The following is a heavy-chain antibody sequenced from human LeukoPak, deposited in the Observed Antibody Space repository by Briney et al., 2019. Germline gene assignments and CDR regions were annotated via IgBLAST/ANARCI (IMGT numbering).Heavy chain of an antibody. CDR1: GFTFSTYN. J-gene: IGHJ4*02. D-gene: IGHD4-17*01. Sequence: GGSLRLSCAASGFTFSTYNMDWVRQAPGKGLEWVSSISSTSFYIYYADSVKGRFTISRDNAKSSLYLQMNSLRADDTAVYYCARDRLHYGEYEKTLDYWGQGTLVTVSS. CDR2: ISSTSFYI. CDR3: ARDRLHYGEYEKTLDY. V-gene: IGHV3-21*01.